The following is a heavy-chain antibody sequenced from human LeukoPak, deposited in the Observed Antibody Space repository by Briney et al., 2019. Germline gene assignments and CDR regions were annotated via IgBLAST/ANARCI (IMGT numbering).Heavy chain of an antibody. CDR1: GFTFSSYG. V-gene: IGHV3-30*18. CDR2: ISYDGSNK. D-gene: IGHD3-22*01. CDR3: AKVVSYYDSSGSDAFDI. J-gene: IGHJ3*02. Sequence: GGSLRLSCAASGFTFSSYGMHWVRQAPGKGLEWVAVISYDGSNKYYADSVKGRFTISRDNSKNTLYLQMNSLRAEDTAVYYCAKVVSYYDSSGSDAFDIWGQGTMVTVSS.